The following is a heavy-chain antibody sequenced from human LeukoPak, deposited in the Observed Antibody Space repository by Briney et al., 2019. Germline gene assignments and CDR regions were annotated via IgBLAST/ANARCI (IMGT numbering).Heavy chain of an antibody. CDR2: ISSSASTI. CDR1: GFTFSSYA. J-gene: IGHJ5*02. Sequence: PGRSLRLSCAASGFTFSSYAMHWVRQAPGKGLEWVSYISSSASTISYADSVKGRFTISRDNAKNSLYMQMNSLRAEDTAVYYCARVRYSSGVACFHPWVQGTLVTVSS. V-gene: IGHV3-48*03. CDR3: ARVRYSSGVACFHP. D-gene: IGHD6-19*01.